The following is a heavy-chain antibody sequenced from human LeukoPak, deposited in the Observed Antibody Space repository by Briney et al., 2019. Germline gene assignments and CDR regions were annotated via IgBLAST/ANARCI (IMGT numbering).Heavy chain of an antibody. J-gene: IGHJ5*02. Sequence: SVKVSCKASGGTFSSYAISWVRQAPGQGPEWMGGIIPIFGTANYAQKFQGRVTITTDESTSTAYMELSSLRSEDTAVYYCATKYYYGSGSRKKHWFDPWGQGTLVTVSS. CDR3: ATKYYYGSGSRKKHWFDP. CDR2: IIPIFGTA. V-gene: IGHV1-69*05. D-gene: IGHD3-10*01. CDR1: GGTFSSYA.